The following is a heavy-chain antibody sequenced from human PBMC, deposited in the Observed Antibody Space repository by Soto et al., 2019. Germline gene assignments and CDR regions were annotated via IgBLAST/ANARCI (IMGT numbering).Heavy chain of an antibody. Sequence: GGSLRLSCAASGFTFRSHSMKWVRQAPGKGLEWVSSISSSSSYIYYADSVKGRFTISRDNAKNSPYLQMNSLRAGDTAVYYCARAPWGGDSYGMDVWGQGTTVTVSS. CDR1: GFTFRSHS. CDR3: ARAPWGGDSYGMDV. D-gene: IGHD2-21*02. J-gene: IGHJ6*02. V-gene: IGHV3-21*01. CDR2: ISSSSSYI.